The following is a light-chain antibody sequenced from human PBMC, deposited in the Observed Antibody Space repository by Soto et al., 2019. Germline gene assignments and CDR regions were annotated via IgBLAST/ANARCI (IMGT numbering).Light chain of an antibody. Sequence: DIQMTQSPSTLSASVGDRVTITCRASQSIGSWLAWYQQKPGKAPKLLVYKASSLQSGVPSRFSGSGSGTEFTLSISSLQPDDFATYYCQKYNSYFGPGTKVDIK. CDR1: QSIGSW. J-gene: IGKJ3*01. V-gene: IGKV1-5*03. CDR2: KAS. CDR3: QKYNSY.